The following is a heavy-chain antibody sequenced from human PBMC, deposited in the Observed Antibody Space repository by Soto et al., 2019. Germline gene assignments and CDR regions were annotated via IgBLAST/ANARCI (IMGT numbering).Heavy chain of an antibody. CDR1: EANSTEHA. CDR2: IRNTPYGGTT. Sequence: GALRLSCTCSEANSTEHAMTWVRQAPGKGLEWVGFIRNTPYGGTTDYAASVRGRFTISRDDSASIAYLQMNSLKTEDSGLYYCSRGSFGYYGPWGPGTLVTVSS. V-gene: IGHV3-49*04. D-gene: IGHD2-2*03. J-gene: IGHJ5*02. CDR3: SRGSFGYYGP.